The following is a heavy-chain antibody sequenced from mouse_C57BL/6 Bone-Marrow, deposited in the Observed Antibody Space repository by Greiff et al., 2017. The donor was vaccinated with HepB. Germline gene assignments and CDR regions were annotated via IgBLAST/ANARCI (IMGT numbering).Heavy chain of an antibody. D-gene: IGHD1-1*01. J-gene: IGHJ2*01. Sequence: EVQLQQSGPELVKPGASVKISCKASGYTFTDYYMNRVKQSHGKSLEWIGDINPNNGGTSYNQKFKGKATLTVDKSSSTAYMELRSLTSEDSAVYYCARRITTVVATGYFDYWGQGTTLTVSS. CDR2: INPNNGGT. V-gene: IGHV1-26*01. CDR3: ARRITTVVATGYFDY. CDR1: GYTFTDYY.